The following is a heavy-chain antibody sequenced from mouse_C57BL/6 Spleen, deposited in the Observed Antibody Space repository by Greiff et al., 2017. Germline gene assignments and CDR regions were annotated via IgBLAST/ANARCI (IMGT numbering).Heavy chain of an antibody. CDR2: IYPGSGST. D-gene: IGHD1-1*01. J-gene: IGHJ4*01. CDR3: ARGDYGGSSYLEY. CDR1: GYTFTSYW. V-gene: IGHV1-55*01. Sequence: QVQLQQSGAELVKPGASVKLSCKASGYTFTSYWITWVKQRPGQGLEWIGDIYPGSGSTNYNEKFKSKATLTVDTSSSTAYMQLSSLTSEDSAVYYCARGDYGGSSYLEYWGQGTSVTVSA.